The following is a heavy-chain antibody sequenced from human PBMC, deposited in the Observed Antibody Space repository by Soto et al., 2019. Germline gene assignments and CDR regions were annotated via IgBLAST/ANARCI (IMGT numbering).Heavy chain of an antibody. Sequence: QVQLQQWGAGLLKPSETLSLACAVYGGSFSGPNWSWIRQPPEKGLEWIGEINHSGSTNYNPSLKSRVTISIDMSKNQSSLKVTSVTAADTAVYYCARGWGFGFDPWGQGILVTVSS. V-gene: IGHV4-34*01. CDR3: ARGWGFGFDP. CDR2: INHSGST. CDR1: GGSFSGPN. J-gene: IGHJ5*02. D-gene: IGHD3-10*01.